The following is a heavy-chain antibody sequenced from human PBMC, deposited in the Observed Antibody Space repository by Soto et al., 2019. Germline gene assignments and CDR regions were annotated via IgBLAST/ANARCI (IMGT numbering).Heavy chain of an antibody. V-gene: IGHV3-23*01. D-gene: IGHD1-26*01. Sequence: EVQLLESGGGLVQPGGSLRLSCAASGFTFSSYAMSWVRQAPGKGLEWVSAISGSGGSTYYADSVKGRFTISRDNSKSTLYRQMSRLRAEDTAVYYCAKREGGVSTWFDPWGQGTLVTVSS. CDR2: ISGSGGST. CDR1: GFTFSSYA. J-gene: IGHJ5*02. CDR3: AKREGGVSTWFDP.